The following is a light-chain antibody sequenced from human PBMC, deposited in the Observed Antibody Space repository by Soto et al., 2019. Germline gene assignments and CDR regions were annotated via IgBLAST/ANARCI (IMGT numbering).Light chain of an antibody. V-gene: IGKV1-5*01. CDR2: DAS. CDR3: QQYNSYSRRT. CDR1: QSISSR. J-gene: IGKJ1*01. Sequence: DIQMTQSPSSLSASVGDRVTITCRASQSISSRLAWYQQKPGKAPKLLIYDASSLESGVPSRFSGSGSGTEFTLTISSLQPDDFATYYCQQYNSYSRRTFGQGTKGDIK.